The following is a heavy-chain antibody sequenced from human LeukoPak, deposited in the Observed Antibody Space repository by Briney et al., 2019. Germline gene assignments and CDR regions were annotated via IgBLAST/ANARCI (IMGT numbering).Heavy chain of an antibody. CDR2: ISPSGST. Sequence: PSQTLSLTCTVSGGSISSGSYYWTWLRQPAGKGLEWIRRISPSGSTNHNPSLTSRVTISVDTSKNQFSLKLNFVTAADTAVYYCARVSYQEGVDYWGQGTLVTVSS. J-gene: IGHJ4*02. CDR1: GGSISSGSYY. CDR3: ARVSYQEGVDY. D-gene: IGHD2-2*01. V-gene: IGHV4-61*02.